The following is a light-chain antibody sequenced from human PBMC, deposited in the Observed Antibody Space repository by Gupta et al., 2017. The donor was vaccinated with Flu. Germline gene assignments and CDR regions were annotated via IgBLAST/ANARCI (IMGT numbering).Light chain of an antibody. CDR1: QSVLSSSNSKNR. Sequence: SLGERATINCKSSQSVLSSSNSKNRLAWYQRKPGQPPKLLIYRASTRESGVPDRFSGSGSGTDFTLTISSLQAEDVAVYYCQQYYTTPLTFGGGTKVEIK. V-gene: IGKV4-1*01. CDR3: QQYYTTPLT. CDR2: RAS. J-gene: IGKJ4*01.